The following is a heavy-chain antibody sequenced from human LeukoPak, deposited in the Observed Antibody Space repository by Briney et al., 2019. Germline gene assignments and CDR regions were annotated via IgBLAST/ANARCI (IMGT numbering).Heavy chain of an antibody. CDR2: IYHSGST. D-gene: IGHD3-10*01. V-gene: IGHV4-38-2*01. CDR3: ARVGVVRGVDY. J-gene: IGHJ4*02. CDR1: GYSISSGYY. Sequence: SETLSLTCAVSGYSISSGYYWGWIRQPPGEGLEWIGSIYHSGSTYDNPSLKSRVIMSVDTSKNHFSLKLTSVTDADTAVYYCARVGVVRGVDYWGQGTLVTVSS.